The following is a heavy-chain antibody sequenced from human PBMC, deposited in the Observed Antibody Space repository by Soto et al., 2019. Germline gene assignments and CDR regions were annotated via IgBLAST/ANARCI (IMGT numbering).Heavy chain of an antibody. CDR2: MNPNSGNT. CDR1: GYTFTSYD. V-gene: IGHV1-8*01. CDR3: ARSVHTVTTADYYYYMDV. Sequence: ASVKVSCKASGYTFTSYDINWVRQATGQGLEWMGWMNPNSGNTGYAQKFQGRVTMTRNTSISTAYMELSSLRSEDTAVYYCARSVHTVTTADYYYYMDVWGKGTTVTVSS. J-gene: IGHJ6*03. D-gene: IGHD4-4*01.